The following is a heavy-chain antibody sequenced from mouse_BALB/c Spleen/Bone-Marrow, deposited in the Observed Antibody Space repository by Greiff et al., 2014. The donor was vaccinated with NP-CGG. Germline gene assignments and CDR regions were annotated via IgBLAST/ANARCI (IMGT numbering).Heavy chain of an antibody. V-gene: IGHV1-14*01. CDR1: GYTFTSYV. CDR2: INPYNDGT. D-gene: IGHD2-10*02. J-gene: IGHJ4*01. Sequence: EVQGVESGPELVKPGASVKMSCKASGYTFTSYVMHWVKQKPGQGLEWIGYINPYNDGTKYNEKFKGKATLTSDKSSSTAYMELSSLTSEDSAVYYGARGGYGNVYYAMDYWGQGTSVTVPS. CDR3: ARGGYGNVYYAMDY.